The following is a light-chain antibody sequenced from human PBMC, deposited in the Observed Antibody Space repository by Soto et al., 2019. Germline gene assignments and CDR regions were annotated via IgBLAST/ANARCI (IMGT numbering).Light chain of an antibody. CDR1: SSDVGGYNY. CDR2: EVS. V-gene: IGLV2-14*01. J-gene: IGLJ1*01. Sequence: QAARTQPASVSGSPGQSIAISCTGTSSDVGGYNYVSWYQQHPGKAPKLMIYEVSNRPSRVSNRFSGSKSGNTASLTISGLQAEDEADYYCSSYTRSSTPYVFGTGTKVTVL. CDR3: SSYTRSSTPYV.